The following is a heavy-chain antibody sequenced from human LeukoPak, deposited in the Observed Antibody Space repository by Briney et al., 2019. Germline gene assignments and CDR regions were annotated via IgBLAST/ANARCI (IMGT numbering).Heavy chain of an antibody. Sequence: PVGALRLSSAASGFTSSSYGMHWGRQAPGQGLGWVVVIWFDGSNKYYAESVKGRFTISRDNSKSTLYLQMNSLRAEDTAVYYCAKETGGSGSYFDYWGQGTLVTVSS. V-gene: IGHV3-33*06. J-gene: IGHJ4*02. CDR2: IWFDGSNK. CDR3: AKETGGSGSYFDY. D-gene: IGHD3-10*01. CDR1: GFTSSSYG.